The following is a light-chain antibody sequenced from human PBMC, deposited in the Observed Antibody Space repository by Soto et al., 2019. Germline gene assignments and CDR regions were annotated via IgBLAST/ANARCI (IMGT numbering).Light chain of an antibody. CDR1: SSNIGSKS. V-gene: IGLV1-44*01. J-gene: IGLJ2*01. CDR2: SNN. Sequence: QSVLTQPPSVSGTPGQRVNMSCSGSSSNIGSKSVSWYQHLPQTAPNLLIYSNNQRPSGVPGRFSGSKSGTSASLAISGLQSDDETQYYCAAWDDSLNVLVFGGGTKLTGL. CDR3: AAWDDSLNVLV.